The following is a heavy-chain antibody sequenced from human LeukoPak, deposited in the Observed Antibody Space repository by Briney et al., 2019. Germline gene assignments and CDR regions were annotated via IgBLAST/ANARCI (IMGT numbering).Heavy chain of an antibody. D-gene: IGHD2-2*02. CDR2: ISYSGTT. CDR1: GGSITSDDYH. V-gene: IGHV4-30-4*08. CDR3: ARAMYCSSDSCYKRGVGYYYYMDV. Sequence: SQTLSLTCTVSGGSITSDDYHWPWIRQPPGKGLEWIGHISYSGTTYYNPSLKSRLTISLDTSRDQFSLRLSSVTAADTAVYYCARAMYCSSDSCYKRGVGYYYYMDVWGKGTTITVSS. J-gene: IGHJ6*03.